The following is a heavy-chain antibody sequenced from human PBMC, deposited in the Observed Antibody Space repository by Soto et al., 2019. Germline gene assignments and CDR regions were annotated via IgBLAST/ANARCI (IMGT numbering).Heavy chain of an antibody. Sequence: QMQLQESGPGLVKPSETLSLTCTVSGGSISSSTFYWGWIRQSPGKGLEWIGNIDYSGTTYYNPSLKSRVTISVGTSRNQFSLKLTFVTAADTAVYYCARQGDTVVVEDAIRGGLNWFDPWGQGTLVTVSS. CDR2: IDYSGTT. CDR3: ARQGDTVVVEDAIRGGLNWFDP. D-gene: IGHD2-8*02. CDR1: GGSISSSTFY. V-gene: IGHV4-39*01. J-gene: IGHJ5*02.